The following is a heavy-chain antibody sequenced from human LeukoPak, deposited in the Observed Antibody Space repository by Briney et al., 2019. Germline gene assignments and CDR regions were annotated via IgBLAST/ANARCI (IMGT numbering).Heavy chain of an antibody. Sequence: ASVKVSCKASGYTFTSYGISWVRQAPGQGLEWMGWISAYDGNTNYAQKLQGRVTMTTDTSTSTAYMELRSLRSDDTAVYYCARHSSSKGEYAFDIWGQGTMVTVSS. D-gene: IGHD6-13*01. J-gene: IGHJ3*02. CDR2: ISAYDGNT. CDR1: GYTFTSYG. V-gene: IGHV1-18*01. CDR3: ARHSSSKGEYAFDI.